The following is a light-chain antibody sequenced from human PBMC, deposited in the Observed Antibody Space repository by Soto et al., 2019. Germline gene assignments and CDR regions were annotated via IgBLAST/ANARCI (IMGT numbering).Light chain of an antibody. CDR2: DAS. J-gene: IGKJ1*01. Sequence: EIVMTQSPVTLSVSPGERATLSCRATQSVSSYLAWYQQKPGQAPRLLIYDASNRAKGIPARFSGNGSGTDFTLTISSLEPEDFAVYYCQQRRDWWTFGQGTKVEIK. CDR1: QSVSSY. V-gene: IGKV3-11*01. CDR3: QQRRDWWT.